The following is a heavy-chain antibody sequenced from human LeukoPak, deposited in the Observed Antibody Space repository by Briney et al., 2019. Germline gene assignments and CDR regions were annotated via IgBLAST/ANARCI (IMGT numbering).Heavy chain of an antibody. V-gene: IGHV3-21*01. CDR1: GFTFSSYN. CDR2: ISSSGTYT. Sequence: GGSLRLSCAASGFTFSSYNMNWVRQAPGKGLEWVSSISSSGTYTYYADSVKGRFTISRDNAKNSLYLQMNSLRAEDTAVYYCATISGWGQGTLVTVSS. D-gene: IGHD3-10*01. CDR3: ATISG. J-gene: IGHJ4*02.